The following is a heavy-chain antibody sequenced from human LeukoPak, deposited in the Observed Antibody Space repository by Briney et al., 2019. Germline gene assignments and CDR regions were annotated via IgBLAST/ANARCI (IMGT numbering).Heavy chain of an antibody. J-gene: IGHJ4*02. V-gene: IGHV1-8*01. Sequence: SVKVSCKSSGYIFTSYDINWVRQATAQGLEWMGWRNPNSGNKGYAQKFQGRVTMTRNSSISTADMALSSLTSGGTAVYYCARGSGDYGDYAPDYWGQGTLVTVSS. CDR3: ARGSGDYGDYAPDY. D-gene: IGHD4-17*01. CDR2: RNPNSGNK. CDR1: GYIFTSYD.